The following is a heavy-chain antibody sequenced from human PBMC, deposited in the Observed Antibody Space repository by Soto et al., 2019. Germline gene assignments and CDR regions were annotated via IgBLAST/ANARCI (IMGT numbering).Heavy chain of an antibody. J-gene: IGHJ4*02. CDR3: ARDLWGNIAVAAFDY. D-gene: IGHD6-19*01. V-gene: IGHV3-7*01. Sequence: LRLSCAASGFTFSSYWMSWVRQAPGKGLEWVANIKQDGSEKYYVDSVKGRFTISRDNAKNSLYLQMNSLRAEDTAVYYCARDLWGNIAVAAFDYWGQGTLVTVSS. CDR2: IKQDGSEK. CDR1: GFTFSSYW.